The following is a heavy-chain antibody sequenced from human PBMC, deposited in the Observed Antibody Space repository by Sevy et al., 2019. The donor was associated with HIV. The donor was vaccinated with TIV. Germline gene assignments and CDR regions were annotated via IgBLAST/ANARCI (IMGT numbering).Heavy chain of an antibody. J-gene: IGHJ6*03. CDR1: GYTFTSYD. CDR2: MNPNSGNT. D-gene: IGHD3-10*01. CDR3: ARTRNMAGYYYYMDV. V-gene: IGHV1-8*03. Sequence: ASVKVSCKASGYTFTSYDINWVRQATGQGLEWMGWMNPNSGNTGYAQKFQGRVTITRNTSISTAYIELSSLRSEDTAVYYCARTRNMAGYYYYMDVWGKGTTVTVSS.